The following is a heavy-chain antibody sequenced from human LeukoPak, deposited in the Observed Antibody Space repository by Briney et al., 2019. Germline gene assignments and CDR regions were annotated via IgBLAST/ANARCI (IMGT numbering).Heavy chain of an antibody. J-gene: IGHJ4*02. CDR1: GGSFSGYY. Sequence: PSETLSLTCAVYGGSFSGYYWSWIRQPPGKGLEWIGYIYYSGSTNYNPSLKSRVTISVDTSKNQFSLKLSSVTAADTAVYYCARVDYGGNSPFDYWGQGTLVTVSS. CDR2: IYYSGST. CDR3: ARVDYGGNSPFDY. D-gene: IGHD4-23*01. V-gene: IGHV4-59*01.